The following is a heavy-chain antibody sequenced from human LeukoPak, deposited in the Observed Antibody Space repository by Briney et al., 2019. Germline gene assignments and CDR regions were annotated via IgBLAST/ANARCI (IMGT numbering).Heavy chain of an antibody. Sequence: SVKVSCKACGGTFSSYAISWVRQAPGQGLEWMGGIIPIFGTANYAQKFQGRVTITAVESTSTADMELSSLRSEDTAVYYCARQGHLTGDPTVNWFDPWGQGTLVTVSS. D-gene: IGHD3-9*01. J-gene: IGHJ5*02. CDR2: IIPIFGTA. V-gene: IGHV1-69*01. CDR1: GGTFSSYA. CDR3: ARQGHLTGDPTVNWFDP.